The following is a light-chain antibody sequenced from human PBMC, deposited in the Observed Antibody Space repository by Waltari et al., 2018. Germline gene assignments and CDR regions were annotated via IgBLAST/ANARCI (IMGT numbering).Light chain of an antibody. CDR3: GTWDTSLSAGV. CDR1: RSNIGKNY. J-gene: IGLJ3*02. CDR2: ENN. V-gene: IGLV1-51*02. Sequence: QSLLTQPPSVSAAPGQKVTISCSGSRSNIGKNYVSWYQQLPVKPPKLLIYENNKRPSGIPDRFSGSKSGTSATLGITGVQTGDEADYYCGTWDTSLSAGVFGGGTKLTVL.